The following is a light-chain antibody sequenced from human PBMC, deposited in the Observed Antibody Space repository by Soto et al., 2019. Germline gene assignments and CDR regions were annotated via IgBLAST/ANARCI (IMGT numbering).Light chain of an antibody. CDR1: SSDVGSYNL. CDR2: EVS. Sequence: QSELTQHASVSGSPGKSSTISCTGTSSDVGSYNLVSWYQQHPGKAPKLMISEVSKRPSGVSNRFSGSKSGNTASLTISGLQAEDEADYFCCSYAGTSTPYVFGTGTKVPS. CDR3: CSYAGTSTPYV. V-gene: IGLV2-23*02. J-gene: IGLJ1*01.